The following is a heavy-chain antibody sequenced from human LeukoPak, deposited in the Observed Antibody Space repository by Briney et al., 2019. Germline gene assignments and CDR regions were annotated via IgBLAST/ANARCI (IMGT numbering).Heavy chain of an antibody. Sequence: PGGSLRLSCAASGFTFSTYNMNWVRQPPGKGPEWVSYISSGSSTIYYADSVKGRFTISRDNAKNSLYLQMNSLRAEYTAVYYRTRGICRYFDRSLAESVAAYLFDYGGEGTLVTVSS. D-gene: IGHD3-9*01. CDR1: GFTFSTYN. J-gene: IGHJ4*02. CDR2: ISSGSSTI. V-gene: IGHV3-48*01. CDR3: TRGICRYFDRSLAESVAAYLFDY.